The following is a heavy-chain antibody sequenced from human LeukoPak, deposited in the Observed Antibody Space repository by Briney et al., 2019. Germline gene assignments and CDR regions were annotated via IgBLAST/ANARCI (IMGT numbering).Heavy chain of an antibody. CDR2: IYYSGST. CDR3: SYGSGGPYGMDV. V-gene: IGHV4-39*01. CDR1: GGSISRSNYY. D-gene: IGHD3-10*01. Sequence: SETLSLTCTVSGGSISRSNYYWGWIRQPPGKGLEWIGSIYYSGSTYYNPSLKSRVTISVDTSKNQFSLKLSSVTAADTAVYYCSYGSGGPYGMDVWGQGTTVTVSS. J-gene: IGHJ6*02.